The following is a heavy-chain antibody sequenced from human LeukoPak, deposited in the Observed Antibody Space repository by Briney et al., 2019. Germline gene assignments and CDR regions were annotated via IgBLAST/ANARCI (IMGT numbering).Heavy chain of an antibody. CDR1: GFTFGDYP. V-gene: IGHV3-49*04. Sequence: GGSLRLSCTASGFTFGDYPMSWVRQAPGKGLEWGGFIRRKPYGGTREYAASVKGRFTISRDDSKSIAYLQMNSLKTEDTAVYYCTRPPLVVPAAIDYWGQGTLVTVSS. D-gene: IGHD2-2*01. CDR3: TRPPLVVPAAIDY. J-gene: IGHJ4*02. CDR2: IRRKPYGGTR.